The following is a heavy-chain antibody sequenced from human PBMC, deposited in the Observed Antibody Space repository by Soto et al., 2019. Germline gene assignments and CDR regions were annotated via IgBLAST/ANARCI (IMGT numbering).Heavy chain of an antibody. V-gene: IGHV3-11*06. Sequence: GGSLRLSCAASGFTFSDRYMSWIRQAPGKGLVWVSYISSSSSYRNYADSVKGRFTISRDNAENSLYLQMNSLRVEDTAVYYCASYHYSDSSGHYYVYWGQGTLVTVSS. CDR1: GFTFSDRY. D-gene: IGHD3-22*01. CDR3: ASYHYSDSSGHYYVY. J-gene: IGHJ4*02. CDR2: ISSSSSYR.